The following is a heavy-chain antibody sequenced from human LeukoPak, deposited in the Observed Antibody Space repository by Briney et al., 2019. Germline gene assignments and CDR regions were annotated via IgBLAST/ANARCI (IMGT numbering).Heavy chain of an antibody. J-gene: IGHJ6*02. D-gene: IGHD6-19*01. CDR2: ISSSGSTV. V-gene: IGHV3-48*03. CDR3: ARLRGWTYGMDV. CDR1: GFTFSSYE. Sequence: GGSLRLSCAASGFTFSSYEMNWVRQAPGKGLEWVSYISSSGSTVYYADSVKGRFTISRDNAKNSLYLQMNSLRAEDTAVYYCARLRGWTYGMDVWGQGTTVTVSS.